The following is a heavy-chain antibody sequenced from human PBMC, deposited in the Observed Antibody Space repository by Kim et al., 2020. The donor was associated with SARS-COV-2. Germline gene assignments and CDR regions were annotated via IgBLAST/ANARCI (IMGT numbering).Heavy chain of an antibody. CDR3: VRGGVDWNDRSSGD. Sequence: GGSLRLSCAASGFTFSNNWMRWVRQAPGKGLEWVANIKQDESEKYYVDSVKGRFTIFRDNAKNSLFLQMNRLRAEDTAVYFCVRGGVDWNDRSSGDWGQGTLVTVSS. J-gene: IGHJ4*02. CDR1: GFTFSNNW. V-gene: IGHV3-7*03. D-gene: IGHD1-1*01. CDR2: IKQDESEK.